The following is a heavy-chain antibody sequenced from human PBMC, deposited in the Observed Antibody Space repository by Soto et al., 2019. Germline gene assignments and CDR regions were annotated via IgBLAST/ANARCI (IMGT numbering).Heavy chain of an antibody. D-gene: IGHD5-12*01. CDR1: GYTFFTYD. CDR2: ISTYSGDT. Sequence: ASVEVSCRASGYTFFTYDISWVRQAPGQGLEWMGWISTYSGDTKYAQKFQGRVTMTTDTSTTTAYLELRSLRSDDTAVYYCARHHGPTTSENWYDPWGQGTLVTVSS. V-gene: IGHV1-18*01. J-gene: IGHJ5*02. CDR3: ARHHGPTTSENWYDP.